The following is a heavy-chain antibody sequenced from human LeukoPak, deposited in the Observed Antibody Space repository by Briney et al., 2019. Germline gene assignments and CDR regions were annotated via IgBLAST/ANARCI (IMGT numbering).Heavy chain of an antibody. CDR3: AKDTTAYIAGRYYYGMDA. CDR1: GFTFSSYA. Sequence: GGSLRLSCAASGFTFSSYAMSWVRQAPGKGLEWVSAISGSGGSTYYADSVKGRFTISRDNSKNTLYLQMNSLRAEDTAVYYCAKDTTAYIAGRYYYGMDAWGRGTTVTVSS. J-gene: IGHJ6*02. CDR2: ISGSGGST. V-gene: IGHV3-23*01. D-gene: IGHD6-6*01.